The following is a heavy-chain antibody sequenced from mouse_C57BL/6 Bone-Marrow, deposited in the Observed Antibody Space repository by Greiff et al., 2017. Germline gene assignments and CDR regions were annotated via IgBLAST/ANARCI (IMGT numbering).Heavy chain of an antibody. J-gene: IGHJ3*01. V-gene: IGHV1-74*01. CDR3: AMLFYYYGGAGAY. D-gene: IGHD1-1*01. Sequence: QVQLKQPGAELVKPGASVKVSCKASGYTFTSYWMHWVKQRPGQGLEWIGRIHPSDSATNYNQKFKGKATLTVDKSSSTAYMQLSSLTSEDSAVYYCAMLFYYYGGAGAYWGQGTLVTVSA. CDR2: IHPSDSAT. CDR1: GYTFTSYW.